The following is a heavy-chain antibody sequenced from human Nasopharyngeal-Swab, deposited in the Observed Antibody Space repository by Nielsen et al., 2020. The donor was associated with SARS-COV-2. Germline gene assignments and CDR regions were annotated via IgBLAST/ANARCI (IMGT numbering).Heavy chain of an antibody. CDR2: ISGSGGST. V-gene: IGHV3-23*01. D-gene: IGHD2-15*01. J-gene: IGHJ4*02. CDR3: ATPGTRCSGDTCNMWVFDY. CDR1: GFTFSSYA. Sequence: GGPLRLSCAASGFTFSSYAMSWVRQAPGKGLEWVSYISGSGGSTYYADSVKGRFTISRDNSKNTLYLQMHSLRAEDTAVYYCATPGTRCSGDTCNMWVFDYWGQGTLVTVSS.